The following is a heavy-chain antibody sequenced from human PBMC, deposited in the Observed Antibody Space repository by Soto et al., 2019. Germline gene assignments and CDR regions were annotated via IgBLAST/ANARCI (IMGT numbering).Heavy chain of an antibody. J-gene: IGHJ6*02. CDR3: ARDGDVEGGPPPKDYAMDV. V-gene: IGHV3-33*08. CDR1: GFTFRNFG. CDR2: VWYDGTNK. D-gene: IGHD3-10*01. Sequence: HPGGSLRLSCAVSGFTFRNFGFHWVRQAPGKGLEWVALVWYDGTNKYYAESLKGRVSISRDNSKNTLYLEMKSLRAEDTAVYYCARDGDVEGGPPPKDYAMDVWGQGTTVTVSS.